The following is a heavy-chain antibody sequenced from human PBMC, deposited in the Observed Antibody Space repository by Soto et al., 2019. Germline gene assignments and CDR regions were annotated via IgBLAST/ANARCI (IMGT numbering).Heavy chain of an antibody. J-gene: IGHJ4*02. Sequence: GSLRLSCAASGFTFSTYWMHWVRQAPGKGLVWVSRIKTDGSVTTYADSVKGRFTISRDNAKNTPYLQMNTLRAEDTAVYYCARDLGGSHDYWGRGTLVTVSS. CDR1: GFTFSTYW. V-gene: IGHV3-74*01. CDR2: IKTDGSVT. D-gene: IGHD3-16*01. CDR3: ARDLGGSHDY.